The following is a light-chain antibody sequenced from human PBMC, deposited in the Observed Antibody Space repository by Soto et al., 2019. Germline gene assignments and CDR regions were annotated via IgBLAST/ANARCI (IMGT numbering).Light chain of an antibody. CDR3: QQYGSSPRLT. CDR1: QSVSSSY. CDR2: GAS. Sequence: EIVLTQSPGTLSLSPGERATLSCRASQSVSSSYLAWYQQKPGQAPRLLIYGASSRATGNPDRFSGSGSGTDFTLTISRLEPEDFAVYYCQQYGSSPRLTFGGGTKVEIK. J-gene: IGKJ4*01. V-gene: IGKV3-20*01.